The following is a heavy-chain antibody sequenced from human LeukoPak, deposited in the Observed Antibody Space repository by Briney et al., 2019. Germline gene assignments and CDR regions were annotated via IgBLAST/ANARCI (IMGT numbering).Heavy chain of an antibody. J-gene: IGHJ4*02. Sequence: ASVKVSCKASGYTFTSYGISWVRQPPGQGLEWVGWISAYNGNTNYAQKLQGRVTMTTDTSTRTAYMELRSLRSDDTAVYYCARAPVPITMIVEGLDYWGQGTLVTASS. CDR1: GYTFTSYG. D-gene: IGHD3-22*01. CDR3: ARAPVPITMIVEGLDY. V-gene: IGHV1-18*01. CDR2: ISAYNGNT.